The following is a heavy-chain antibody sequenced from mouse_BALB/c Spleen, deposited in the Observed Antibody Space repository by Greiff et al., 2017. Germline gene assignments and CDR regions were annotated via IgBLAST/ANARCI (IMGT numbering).Heavy chain of an antibody. J-gene: IGHJ3*01. V-gene: IGHV5-6-3*01. D-gene: IGHD1-1*02. CDR3: TRKQAYGPWFAY. CDR2: INSNGGST. Sequence: EVKLMESGGGLVQPGGSLKLSCAASGFTFSSYGMSWVRQTPDKRLELVATINSNGGSTYYPDSVKGRFTISRDNAKNTLYLQMSSLKSEDTAMYYCTRKQAYGPWFAYWGQGTLVTVSA. CDR1: GFTFSSYG.